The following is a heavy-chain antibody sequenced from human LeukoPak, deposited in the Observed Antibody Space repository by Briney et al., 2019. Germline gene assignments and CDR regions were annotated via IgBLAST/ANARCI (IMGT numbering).Heavy chain of an antibody. Sequence: GGSLRLSCAASGFTFSSYGMHWVRQAPGKGLEWVAFIRYDGSNKYYADSVKGRFTISRDNSKNTLYLQMNSLRAEDTAVYYCAKNLEMATIKDYGWGQGTLVTVSS. D-gene: IGHD5-24*01. V-gene: IGHV3-30*02. J-gene: IGHJ4*02. CDR2: IRYDGSNK. CDR3: AKNLEMATIKDYG. CDR1: GFTFSSYG.